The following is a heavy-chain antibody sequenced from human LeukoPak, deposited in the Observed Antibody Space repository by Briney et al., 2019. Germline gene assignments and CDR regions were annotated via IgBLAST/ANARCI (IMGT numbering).Heavy chain of an antibody. CDR3: AGSLRRGDSSGSPGEYYYYYYYMDV. D-gene: IGHD3-22*01. V-gene: IGHV1-69*13. CDR1: GGTFSSYA. CDR2: IIPIFGTA. J-gene: IGHJ6*03. Sequence: SVKVSCKASGGTFSSYAISWVRQAPGQGLEWMGGIIPIFGTANYAQKFQGRVTITADESTSTAYMELSSLRSEDTAVYYCAGSLRRGDSSGSPGEYYYYYYYMDVWGKGTTVTISS.